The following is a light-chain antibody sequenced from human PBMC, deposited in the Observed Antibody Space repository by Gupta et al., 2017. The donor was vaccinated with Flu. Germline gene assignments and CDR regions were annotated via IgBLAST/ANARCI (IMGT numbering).Light chain of an antibody. J-gene: IGKJ2*01. V-gene: IGKV3-20*01. Sequence: GTLYLSPGERATLSCRASQSVRSNYFAWYQQKPGQAPRLLIYGASNRATGIPDRFSGSGSGTEFTLTIRRLEPEDSAVYYCQHVGSSPYTFGQGTKLEIK. CDR1: QSVRSNY. CDR3: QHVGSSPYT. CDR2: GAS.